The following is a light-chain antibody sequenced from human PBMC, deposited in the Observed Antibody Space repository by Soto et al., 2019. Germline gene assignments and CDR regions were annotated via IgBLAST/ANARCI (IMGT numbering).Light chain of an antibody. V-gene: IGLV2-14*01. CDR1: SSDVGGYNF. CDR2: DVS. Sequence: QSVLTQPASVSGSPGQSITISCTETSSDVGGYNFVSWSQQHPGKAPKLIIHDVSNRPSGVSNRFSGSKSGNTASLTISGLQAEDEADYYCSSYRSSSPLYVFGTGTQLTVL. CDR3: SSYRSSSPLYV. J-gene: IGLJ1*01.